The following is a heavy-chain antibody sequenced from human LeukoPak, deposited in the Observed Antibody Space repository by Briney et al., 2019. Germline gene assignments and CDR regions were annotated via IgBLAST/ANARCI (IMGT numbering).Heavy chain of an antibody. J-gene: IGHJ5*02. CDR3: AKDGRAVAAYRGNWFDP. CDR2: IWYDGSNK. V-gene: IGHV3-33*06. D-gene: IGHD6-19*01. Sequence: PGGSLRLSCAASGFTFSSYAMTWVRQAPGKGLEWVAVIWYDGSNKYYADSVKGRFTISRDNSKNTLYLQMNSLRAEDTAVYYCAKDGRAVAAYRGNWFDPWGQGTLVTVSS. CDR1: GFTFSSYA.